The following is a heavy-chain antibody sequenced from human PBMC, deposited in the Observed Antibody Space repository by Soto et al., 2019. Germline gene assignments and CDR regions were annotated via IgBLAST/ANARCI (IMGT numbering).Heavy chain of an antibody. D-gene: IGHD2-21*02. CDR2: IIPIFGTA. CDR3: ATYLRSYCGGDCPFGY. J-gene: IGHJ4*02. CDR1: GGSFSSSA. V-gene: IGHV1-69*13. Sequence: SVKVSCKASGGSFSSSAISWVRQAPGQGLEWMGGIIPIFGTADYAQQFQGRVTITADESTSTGYMAVSSLRSEDTAVYYCATYLRSYCGGDCPFGYWGQGTLVTVSS.